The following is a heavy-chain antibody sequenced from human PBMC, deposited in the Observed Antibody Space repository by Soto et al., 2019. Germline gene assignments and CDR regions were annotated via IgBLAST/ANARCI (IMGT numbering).Heavy chain of an antibody. CDR2: IYYSGST. V-gene: IGHV4-59*01. Sequence: SETLSLTCTVSGGSISSYYWSWIRQPPGKGLEWIGYIYYSGSTNYNPSLKSRVTISVDTSKNQFSLKLSSVTAADTAVYYCARKNLDPYDGFDYWGQGTLVTVSS. CDR3: ARKNLDPYDGFDY. J-gene: IGHJ4*02. CDR1: GGSISSYY. D-gene: IGHD3-3*01.